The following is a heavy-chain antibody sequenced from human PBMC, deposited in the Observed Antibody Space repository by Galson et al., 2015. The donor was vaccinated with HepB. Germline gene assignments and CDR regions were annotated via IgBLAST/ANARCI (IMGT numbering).Heavy chain of an antibody. CDR1: GFTFSSYA. CDR2: ISYDGSNK. V-gene: IGHV3-30-3*01. J-gene: IGHJ6*02. Sequence: SLRLSCAASGFTFSSYAMHWVRQAPGKGLEWVAVISYDGSNKYYADSMKGRFTISRDNSKNTLYLQMNSLRAEDTAVYYCARDLGGQLLLFYYGMDVWGQGTTVTVSS. CDR3: ARDLGGQLLLFYYGMDV. D-gene: IGHD2-2*01.